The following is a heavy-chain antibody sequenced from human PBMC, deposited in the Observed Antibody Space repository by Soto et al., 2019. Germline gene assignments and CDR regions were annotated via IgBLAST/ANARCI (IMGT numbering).Heavy chain of an antibody. J-gene: IGHJ4*02. V-gene: IGHV3-74*01. D-gene: IGHD3-22*01. CDR3: ARDFTSYYDIDY. CDR2: INSDGSRT. CDR1: GFTFSSYW. Sequence: EVQLVESGGGLVQPGGSLRLSCAASGFTFSSYWMHWVRQAPGKGLVWVSRINSDGSRTTYADSVKGRFTISRDNAKNMLHLQMNSLRAEDTAVYYCARDFTSYYDIDYWGQGTLVTVSS.